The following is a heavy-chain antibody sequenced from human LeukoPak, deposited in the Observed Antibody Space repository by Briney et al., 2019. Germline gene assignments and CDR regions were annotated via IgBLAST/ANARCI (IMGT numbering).Heavy chain of an antibody. D-gene: IGHD3-22*01. J-gene: IGHJ4*02. Sequence: ASVKVSCKASGYSFSTYTMHWVRQAPGQRLEWMGWINAGNGNTKYSQNFQGRVTITRDTSANTAYMEMSSLRSEDTAVYYCAHYYDSYLSWGQGTLVTVSS. CDR2: INAGNGNT. V-gene: IGHV1-3*01. CDR1: GYSFSTYT. CDR3: AHYYDSYLS.